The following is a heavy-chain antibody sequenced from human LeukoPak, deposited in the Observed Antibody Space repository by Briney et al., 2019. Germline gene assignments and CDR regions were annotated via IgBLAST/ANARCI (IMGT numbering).Heavy chain of an antibody. Sequence: GSLRLSCAASGFTFSSYGMHWVRQAPGKGLEWVAVISYDGSNKYYADSVKGRFTISRDNSKNTLYLQMNSLRAEDTAVYYCAKDARYSSSPYWGQGTLVTVSS. CDR1: GFTFSSYG. J-gene: IGHJ4*02. CDR2: ISYDGSNK. V-gene: IGHV3-30*18. D-gene: IGHD6-13*01. CDR3: AKDARYSSSPY.